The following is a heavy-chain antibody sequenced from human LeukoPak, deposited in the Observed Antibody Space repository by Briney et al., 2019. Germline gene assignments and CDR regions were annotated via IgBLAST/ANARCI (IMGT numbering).Heavy chain of an antibody. D-gene: IGHD3-10*01. Sequence: SETLCLTCAVSFGSISSYYWSWIRQPAGKGLEWIGRIYISGSTNYNPSLKTRVTMSVDTSNNQFSLKLSSVTAADTAVYYCARVWYYDSGTYSDLYYYYYMDVWGKGTTVTVSS. CDR2: IYISGST. J-gene: IGHJ6*03. CDR3: ARVWYYDSGTYSDLYYYYYMDV. CDR1: FGSISSYY. V-gene: IGHV4-4*07.